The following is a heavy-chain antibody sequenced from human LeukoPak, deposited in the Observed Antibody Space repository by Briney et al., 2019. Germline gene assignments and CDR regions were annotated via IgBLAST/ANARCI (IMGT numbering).Heavy chain of an antibody. CDR2: INHSGST. J-gene: IGHJ3*02. Sequence: SETLSLTCAVYGGSFSGYYWSWIRQPPGKGLEWIGEINHSGSTNYNPSLKSRVTISVDTSRNQFSLKLSSVTAADTAVYYCARVARAAFDIWGQGTMVTVSS. V-gene: IGHV4-34*01. CDR1: GGSFSGYY. CDR3: ARVARAAFDI.